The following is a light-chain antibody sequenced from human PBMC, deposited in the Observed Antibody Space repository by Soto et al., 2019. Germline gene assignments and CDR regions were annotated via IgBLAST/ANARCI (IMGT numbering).Light chain of an antibody. CDR3: QQYNSYPYT. CDR1: QTINSW. CDR2: KAS. V-gene: IGKV1-5*03. Sequence: DIQMTQSPSTLSASVGDRVTITCRASQTINSWLAWYQQKPGKAPKLLIYKASSLESGVPSRFSGSRSGTEFTLTINSLQPDDFATYYCQQYNSYPYTSGQGTKLEIK. J-gene: IGKJ2*01.